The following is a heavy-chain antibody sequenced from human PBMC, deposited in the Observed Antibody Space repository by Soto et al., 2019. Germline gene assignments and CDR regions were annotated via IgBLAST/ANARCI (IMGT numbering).Heavy chain of an antibody. J-gene: IGHJ4*02. V-gene: IGHV3-23*01. CDR3: AKEPYYDDSSGYSALSASSGY. CDR2: VSGRGGGT. D-gene: IGHD3-22*01. Sequence: WGSRRLSCAASGFTCSSYAMSWVRQAPGEGLEWVSVVSGRGGGTYYADSVKGRFTISRDKSKKTLYLQMNSLRAEDTAVYYCAKEPYYDDSSGYSALSASSGYWGQGTLVTVSS. CDR1: GFTCSSYA.